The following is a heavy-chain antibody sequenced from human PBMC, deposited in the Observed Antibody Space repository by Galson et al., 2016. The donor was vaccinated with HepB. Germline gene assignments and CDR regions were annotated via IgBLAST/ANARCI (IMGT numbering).Heavy chain of an antibody. J-gene: IGHJ4*02. CDR1: GSIFHNDW. Sequence: SLRLSCAASGSIFHNDWMSWVRQAPGKGLEWVGRIESKTDGETTDYAAPVKGRFTISRDDSRDTLYLQMNSLKIEDTGVYYCNTGFEWWEGFDYWGQGTLATVSS. CDR3: NTGFEWWEGFDY. V-gene: IGHV3-15*04. CDR2: IESKTDGETT. D-gene: IGHD2-15*01.